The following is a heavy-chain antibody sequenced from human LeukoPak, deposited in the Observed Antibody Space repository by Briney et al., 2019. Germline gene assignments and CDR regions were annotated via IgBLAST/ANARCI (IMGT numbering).Heavy chain of an antibody. V-gene: IGHV3-43*02. J-gene: IGHJ4*02. CDR3: AKDMAYYYDSSGYSR. Sequence: PGGSLRLSCAASGFTCDDYAMHWVRQAPGKGLEWVSLISGDGGSTYYADSVKGRFTISRDNSKNSLYLQMNSLRTEDTALYYCAKDMAYYYDSSGYSRWGQGTLVTVSS. D-gene: IGHD3-22*01. CDR1: GFTCDDYA. CDR2: ISGDGGST.